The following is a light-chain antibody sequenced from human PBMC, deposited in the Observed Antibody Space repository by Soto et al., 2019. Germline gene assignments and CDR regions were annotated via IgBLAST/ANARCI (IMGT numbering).Light chain of an antibody. Sequence: DIQMTQSPSSLSASVGDRVTITCRASQTISSYLNWYQQNPGKAPKLLIYAASSLQSGVPSRFSGSGSGTDFTLTISSLQPEDFATYYCQQNSHIPYTFGQGTKLEIK. CDR3: QQNSHIPYT. V-gene: IGKV1-39*01. J-gene: IGKJ2*01. CDR2: AAS. CDR1: QTISSY.